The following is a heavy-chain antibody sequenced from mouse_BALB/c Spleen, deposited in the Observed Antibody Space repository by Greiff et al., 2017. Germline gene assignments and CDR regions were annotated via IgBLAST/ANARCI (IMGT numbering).Heavy chain of an antibody. Sequence: VKLMESGPGLVAPSQSLSITCTVSGFSLTSYGVHWVRQPPGKGLEWLGVIWAGGSTNYNSALMSRLSISKDNSKSQVFLKMNSLQTDDTAMYYCARGNWDGAMDYWGQGTSVTVSS. D-gene: IGHD4-1*01. V-gene: IGHV2-9*02. CDR3: ARGNWDGAMDY. CDR2: IWAGGST. CDR1: GFSLTSYG. J-gene: IGHJ4*01.